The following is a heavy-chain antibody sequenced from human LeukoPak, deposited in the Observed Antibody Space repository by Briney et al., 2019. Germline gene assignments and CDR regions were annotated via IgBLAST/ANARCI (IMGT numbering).Heavy chain of an antibody. V-gene: IGHV4-61*02. CDR1: GGSIGSGRYY. CDR2: IHTGGST. Sequence: SQTLSLTCTVSGGSIGSGRYYWSWIRQPAGKGLEWIGRIHTGGSTNYNPSLKSRVTISLDPSKNQFSLKVSSVTAADTAVYYCARDTIMVRGLITSYSFDYWGQGTLVTVSS. D-gene: IGHD3-10*01. J-gene: IGHJ4*02. CDR3: ARDTIMVRGLITSYSFDY.